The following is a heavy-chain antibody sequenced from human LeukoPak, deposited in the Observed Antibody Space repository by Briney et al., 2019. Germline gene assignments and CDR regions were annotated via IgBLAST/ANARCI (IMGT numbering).Heavy chain of an antibody. CDR2: ISSSSSYI. D-gene: IGHD1-26*01. CDR1: GFTFSSYS. J-gene: IGHJ4*02. V-gene: IGHV3-21*01. CDR3: ASGGIYYGAAFDF. Sequence: GGSLRLSCAASGFTFSSYSMNWVRQAPGKGLEWVSSISSSSSYIYYADSVKGRFTISRDNAKNSLYLQMNSLRAEDTAVYYCASGGIYYGAAFDFWGQGTLVTVSS.